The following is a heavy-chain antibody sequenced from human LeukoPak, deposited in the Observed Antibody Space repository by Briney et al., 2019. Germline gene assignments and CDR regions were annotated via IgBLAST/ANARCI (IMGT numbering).Heavy chain of an antibody. CDR3: ARGRGLGVVSPYFDY. Sequence: PGGSLRLSCAASGFTFSTYWMHWVRQAPGEGLVWVSRIKSDGSDTSYADSVKGRFTISRDNSKNIVSLQMNNLRAEDTAVYYCARGRGLGVVSPYFDYWGQGTLVTVSS. CDR1: GFTFSTYW. D-gene: IGHD3-3*01. CDR2: IKSDGSDT. J-gene: IGHJ4*02. V-gene: IGHV3-74*01.